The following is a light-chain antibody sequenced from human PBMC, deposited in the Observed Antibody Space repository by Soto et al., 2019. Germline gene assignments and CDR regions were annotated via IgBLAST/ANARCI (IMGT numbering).Light chain of an antibody. J-gene: IGKJ1*01. CDR1: QTIYSN. CDR2: RSS. Sequence: IGMTQSPATLSVSPGERATLSCRASQTIYSNVAWYQQRPGQPPRLLIYRSSSRATDIPARFSGSGSGTDFTLTISNLEPEDFAVYYCQQHSHWPPWTFGQGTKGDI. CDR3: QQHSHWPPWT. V-gene: IGKV3D-15*01.